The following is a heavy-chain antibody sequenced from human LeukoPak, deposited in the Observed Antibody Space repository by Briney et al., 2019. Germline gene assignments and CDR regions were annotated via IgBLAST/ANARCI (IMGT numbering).Heavy chain of an antibody. J-gene: IGHJ4*02. CDR1: GFTFYNYA. Sequence: GGSLTLSCAASGFTFYNYAMAWVRQAPGKGLEGVSGIIIGGSSTYYADSVKGRFTTSRDSSKNTLYLHMNSLRAEDTAKYYCAKVSSGWYFDFWGQGALVTVSS. V-gene: IGHV3-23*01. CDR2: IIIGGSST. CDR3: AKVSSGWYFDF. D-gene: IGHD6-19*01.